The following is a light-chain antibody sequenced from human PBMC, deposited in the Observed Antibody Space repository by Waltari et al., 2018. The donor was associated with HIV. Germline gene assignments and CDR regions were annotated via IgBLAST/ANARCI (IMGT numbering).Light chain of an antibody. CDR1: SNDVARYDR. J-gene: IGLJ3*02. Sequence: QSALTQPPSVSGSPGQSVTIYCTGTSNDVARYDRVSWYQQPPGRGPKLLIYEVVNRPSGVPGRVSGSKSGNTASLTIFGLQSEDEADYHCSSFTASGTWVFGGGTKLTV. V-gene: IGLV2-18*02. CDR3: SSFTASGTWV. CDR2: EVV.